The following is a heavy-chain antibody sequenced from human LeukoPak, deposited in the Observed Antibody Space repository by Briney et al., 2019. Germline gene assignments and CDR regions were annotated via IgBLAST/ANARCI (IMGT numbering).Heavy chain of an antibody. CDR1: GFNFRNYG. Sequence: GGSLRLSCAASGFNFRNYGMHWVRQAPGKGLECVSVIYSGGSTYYADSVKGRFTVSRDNSKNTLYLQMNSLRAEDTAMYYCARGLGYCTSTTCLLPFDYWGQGTLVTVSS. D-gene: IGHD2-2*01. V-gene: IGHV3-NL1*01. CDR3: ARGLGYCTSTTCLLPFDY. J-gene: IGHJ4*02. CDR2: IYSGGST.